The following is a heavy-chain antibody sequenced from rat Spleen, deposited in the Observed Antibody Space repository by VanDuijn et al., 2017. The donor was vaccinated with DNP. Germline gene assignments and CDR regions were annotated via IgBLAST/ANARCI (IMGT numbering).Heavy chain of an antibody. CDR3: VRWNSGHFDY. CDR2: INYDGGST. V-gene: IGHV5-7*01. CDR1: GFTFSTYN. J-gene: IGHJ2*01. D-gene: IGHD4-3*01. Sequence: EVQLVESGGGLVQPGRSLKLSCAASGFTFSTYNMAWVRQGPKKGLEWVATINYDGGSTKYGDSVKGRFTISRENAKNTLYLQMNSLRSEDMATYYCVRWNSGHFDYWGQGVMVPVSS.